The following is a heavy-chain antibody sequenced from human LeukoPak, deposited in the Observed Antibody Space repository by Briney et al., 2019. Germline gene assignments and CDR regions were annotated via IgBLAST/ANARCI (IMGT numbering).Heavy chain of an antibody. Sequence: AGGSLRLSCAASGFSFKNYAMSWVRQAPGKGLEWVSTISTTGGSTYYADSVKGRFTISRDNSKNTLSLQMDSLRVEDAAVYYCAKDWTTVVTPKGYYFDSWGQGTLVTVSS. CDR2: ISTTGGST. V-gene: IGHV3-23*01. D-gene: IGHD4-23*01. CDR1: GFSFKNYA. J-gene: IGHJ4*02. CDR3: AKDWTTVVTPKGYYFDS.